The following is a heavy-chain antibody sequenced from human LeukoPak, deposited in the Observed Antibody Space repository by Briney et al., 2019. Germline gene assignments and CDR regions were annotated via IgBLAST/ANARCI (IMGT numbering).Heavy chain of an antibody. D-gene: IGHD6-6*01. Sequence: PSQTLSLTCAISGDSVSDNSAAWNWVRQSPSRGLESLGRTYYRSKWSSEYALSVKSRININPKKSKNQYSLHLNSVTPQDTAVYYCARGSTTSARSIEFWGQGALVTVSS. J-gene: IGHJ4*02. CDR1: GDSVSDNSAA. V-gene: IGHV6-1*01. CDR2: TYYRSKWSS. CDR3: ARGSTTSARSIEF.